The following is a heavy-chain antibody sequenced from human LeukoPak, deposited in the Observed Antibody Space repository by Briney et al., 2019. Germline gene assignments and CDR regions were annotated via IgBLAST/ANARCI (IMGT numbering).Heavy chain of an antibody. CDR3: ARHSDAAMVVDY. J-gene: IGHJ4*02. CDR1: GYSFTSYW. D-gene: IGHD5-18*01. Sequence: GESLKISCKGSGYSFTSYWIGSVRQMSGKGLEWMGIIYPGDSDTTYSPSFQGQVTISADKSINTAYLQWSSLKASDTAMYYCARHSDAAMVVDYWGQGTLVTVSS. V-gene: IGHV5-51*01. CDR2: IYPGDSDT.